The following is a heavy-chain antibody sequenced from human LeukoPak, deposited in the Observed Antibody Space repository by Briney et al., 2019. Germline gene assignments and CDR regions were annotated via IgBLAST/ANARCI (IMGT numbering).Heavy chain of an antibody. CDR1: GGTFSSYA. D-gene: IGHD1-26*01. CDR2: IIPIFGTA. J-gene: IGHJ4*02. CDR3: ARDLVGANTFDY. Sequence: GASVKVSCKASGGTFSSYAISWVRQAPGQGLEWMGGIIPIFGTANYAQKFQGRVTITTDESTSTAYMELSSLRSEDTAVYYCARDLVGANTFDYWGQGTLVTVSS. V-gene: IGHV1-69*05.